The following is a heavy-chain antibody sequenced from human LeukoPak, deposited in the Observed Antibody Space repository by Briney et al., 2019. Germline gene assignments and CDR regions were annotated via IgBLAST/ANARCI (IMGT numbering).Heavy chain of an antibody. Sequence: AASVKASCKASEYTFTDYYIHWVRQAPGQGLEWMGWINPNTGGTNYPQKFQGRVTMTRDTSISTAYMEVSRLRSDDTAVYYCARESSSSSWAFHYWGQGTLVTVSS. V-gene: IGHV1-2*02. CDR1: EYTFTDYY. CDR3: ARESSSSSWAFHY. D-gene: IGHD6-13*01. J-gene: IGHJ4*02. CDR2: INPNTGGT.